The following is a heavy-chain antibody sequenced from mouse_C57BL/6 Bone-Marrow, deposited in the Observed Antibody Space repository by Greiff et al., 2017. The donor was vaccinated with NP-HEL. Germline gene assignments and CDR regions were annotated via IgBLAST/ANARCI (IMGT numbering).Heavy chain of an antibody. CDR1: GYTFTEYT. Sequence: QVQLQQSGAELVKPGASVKLSCKASGYTFTEYTIHWVKQRSGQGLEWIGWFYPGSGSIKYNEKFKDKATLTADKSSSPVYMELSRLTSEDSAVYFCARHEEVYYGNYVDWFADWGQGTLVTVSA. D-gene: IGHD2-1*01. J-gene: IGHJ3*01. CDR2: FYPGSGSI. V-gene: IGHV1-62-2*01. CDR3: ARHEEVYYGNYVDWFAD.